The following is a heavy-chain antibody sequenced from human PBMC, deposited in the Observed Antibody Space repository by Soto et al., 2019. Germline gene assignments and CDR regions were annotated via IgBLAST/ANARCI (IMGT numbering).Heavy chain of an antibody. CDR1: GGSISSGGYY. CDR2: IYYSGST. Sequence: QVQLQESGPGLVKPSQTLSLTCTVSGGSISSGGYYWSWIRQHPGKGLEWIGYIYYSGSTYYNPSLKSRVTISVDTSKNQFSLKLSSVTAADTAVYYCARHTPIVVVPAAMRGGNYYYYMDVWGKGTTVTVSS. J-gene: IGHJ6*03. CDR3: ARHTPIVVVPAAMRGGNYYYYMDV. V-gene: IGHV4-31*03. D-gene: IGHD2-2*01.